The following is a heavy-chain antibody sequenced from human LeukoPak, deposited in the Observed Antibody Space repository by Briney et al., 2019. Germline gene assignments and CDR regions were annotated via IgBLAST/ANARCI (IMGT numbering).Heavy chain of an antibody. Sequence: GGSLRLSCAASGFTFSSYEMNWVRQAPGKGLEWVTFIQYDGSYKDYADSVKGRFTISRDDSENTLYLRMNSLRAEDTAVYYCAKDTYGLARVTMVGGDYWGQGTLVTVPS. J-gene: IGHJ4*02. CDR1: GFTFSSYE. V-gene: IGHV3-30*02. D-gene: IGHD3-10*02. CDR2: IQYDGSYK. CDR3: AKDTYGLARVTMVGGDY.